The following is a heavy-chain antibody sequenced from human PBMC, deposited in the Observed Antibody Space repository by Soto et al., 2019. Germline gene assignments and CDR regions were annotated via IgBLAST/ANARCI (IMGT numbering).Heavy chain of an antibody. D-gene: IGHD3-10*01. CDR2: IKSKAGGGTI. J-gene: IGHJ3*01. CDR3: TTDGNFGGLVVAFQL. CDR1: GFTFSEAW. V-gene: IGHV3-15*07. Sequence: EVQLVESGGGLVKPGGSLRLSCAVSGFTFSEAWMNWVRQAPGKGLEWVGRIKSKAGGGTIAYAEPVKGSLTISRDDSKDTLYLQISSLKTEDTGLYYCTTDGNFGGLVVAFQLWGQGTMLTVSS.